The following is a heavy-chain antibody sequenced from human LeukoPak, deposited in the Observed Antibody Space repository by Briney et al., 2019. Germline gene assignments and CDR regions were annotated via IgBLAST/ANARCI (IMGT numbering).Heavy chain of an antibody. V-gene: IGHV3-30*18. CDR2: ISYDGSNK. D-gene: IGHD3-16*01. J-gene: IGHJ4*02. CDR3: AKSAKIQARGTFFDY. Sequence: PGGSLRLSCAASGFTFSSYGMHWVRQAPGKGLEWVAVISYDGSNKYYADSVKGRFTISRDNSKNTLYLQMNSLRAEDTAVYYCAKSAKIQARGTFFDYWGQGTLVTVSS. CDR1: GFTFSSYG.